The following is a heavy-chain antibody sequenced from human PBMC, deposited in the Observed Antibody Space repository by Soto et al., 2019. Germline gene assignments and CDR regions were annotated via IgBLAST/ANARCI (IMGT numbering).Heavy chain of an antibody. D-gene: IGHD3-16*02. V-gene: IGHV3-7*01. J-gene: IGHJ5*02. CDR3: ARDIVVSESSRPLFDP. CDR1: GFTFSSYW. CDR2: IKQDGSEK. Sequence: HPGGSLRLSCAASGFTFSSYWMSWVRQAPGKGLEWVANIKQDGSEKYYVDSVKGRFTISRDNAKNSLYLQMNSLRAEDTAVYYCARDIVVSESSRPLFDPWGQGSLVIVSS.